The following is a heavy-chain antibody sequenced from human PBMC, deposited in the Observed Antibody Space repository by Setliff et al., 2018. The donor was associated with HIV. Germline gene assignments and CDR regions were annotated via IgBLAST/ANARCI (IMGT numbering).Heavy chain of an antibody. CDR1: GGSISSSRYY. D-gene: IGHD5-18*01. Sequence: PSETLSLTCTVSGGSISSSRYYWGWIRQPPGKGLEWIESIYFSGNTRYNPSLKSRVTISVDTSKNQFSLRLSSVTAADTAVYYCARVPRQLLKGAAAYFDYWGQGILVTVSS. V-gene: IGHV4-39*07. CDR2: IYFSGNT. J-gene: IGHJ4*02. CDR3: ARVPRQLLKGAAAYFDY.